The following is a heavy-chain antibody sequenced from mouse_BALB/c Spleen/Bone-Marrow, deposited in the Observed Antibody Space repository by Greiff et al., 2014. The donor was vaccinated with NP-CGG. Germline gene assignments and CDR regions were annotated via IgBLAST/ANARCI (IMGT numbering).Heavy chain of an antibody. D-gene: IGHD3-3*01. Sequence: VQVVESGPGPVAPSQSLSITCTVSGFSLTNYGISWVRQPPGKGLEWLGVIWGDGSTNYHSALISRLSISKDNSKSQVLLKLNSLQTDDTATYYCRGGPWSAYWGQGTLVTVSA. CDR3: RGGPWSAY. V-gene: IGHV2-3*01. CDR2: IWGDGST. J-gene: IGHJ3*01. CDR1: GFSLTNYG.